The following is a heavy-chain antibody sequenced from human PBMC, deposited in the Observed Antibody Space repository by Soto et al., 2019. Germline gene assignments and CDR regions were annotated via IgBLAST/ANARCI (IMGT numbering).Heavy chain of an antibody. D-gene: IGHD3-10*01. Sequence: PSETLSLTCTVSGGSISSYYWSWIRQPPGKGLEWIGYIYYSGSTNYNPSLKSRVTISVDTSKNQFSLKLSSVTAADTAVYYCATESYHGSGSYPAFDYWGQGTLVTVYS. CDR1: GGSISSYY. J-gene: IGHJ4*02. CDR2: IYYSGST. CDR3: ATESYHGSGSYPAFDY. V-gene: IGHV4-59*01.